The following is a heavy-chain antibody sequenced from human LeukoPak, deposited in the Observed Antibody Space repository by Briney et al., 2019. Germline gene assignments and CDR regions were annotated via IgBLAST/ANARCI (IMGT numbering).Heavy chain of an antibody. CDR1: GFTFSNYA. D-gene: IGHD6-19*01. J-gene: IGHJ4*02. V-gene: IGHV3-23*01. CDR3: AESRHSYGWYPGN. Sequence: PGGSLRLSCAASGFTFSNYAMSWVRQAPGKGLEWVSLISAGGGSTFYADSMKGRFTISRDNSNNALYLQMNSLRAEDTAIYYCAESRHSYGWYPGNWGLGTLVTVSS. CDR2: ISAGGGST.